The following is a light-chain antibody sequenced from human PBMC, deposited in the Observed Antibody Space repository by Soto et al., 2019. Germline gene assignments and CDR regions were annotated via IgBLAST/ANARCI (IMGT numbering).Light chain of an antibody. Sequence: QSALTQPASVSGSPGQSITISCTGTNSDIGNYNYVSWYQQHPGKAPKLMIYEVNHRPSGVSNRFSGSKSGNTASLTISGLQAEDEADYYCSSYTTSTSRVFGGGTKLTVL. CDR3: SSYTTSTSRV. J-gene: IGLJ3*02. V-gene: IGLV2-14*01. CDR1: NSDIGNYNY. CDR2: EVN.